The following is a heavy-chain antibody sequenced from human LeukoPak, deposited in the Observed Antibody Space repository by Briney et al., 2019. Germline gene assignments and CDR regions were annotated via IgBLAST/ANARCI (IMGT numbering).Heavy chain of an antibody. J-gene: IGHJ5*02. CDR2: ISSNGGST. CDR3: ARGTYEFWSGYNWFDP. Sequence: PGGSLRLSCAASGFTFSSYAMHWVRQAPGKGLVYVSAISSNGGSTYYANSVKGRFTISRDNSKNTLYLQMGSLRAEDMAVYYCARGTYEFWSGYNWFDPWGQGTLVTVSS. D-gene: IGHD3-3*01. V-gene: IGHV3-64*01. CDR1: GFTFSSYA.